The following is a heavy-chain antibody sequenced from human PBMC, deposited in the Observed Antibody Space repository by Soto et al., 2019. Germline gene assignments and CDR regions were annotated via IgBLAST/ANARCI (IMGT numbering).Heavy chain of an antibody. CDR3: AKDLPGELLPTCFDS. V-gene: IGHV1-3*01. D-gene: IGHD1-26*01. CDR2: INAGNGNT. J-gene: IGHJ5*01. Sequence: ASVKVSCKASGYTFTGYAMHWVRQAPGQRLEWMGWINAGNGNTKYSQKFQGRVTITRDASASTAYMELNSLRAEDTAIYYCAKDLPGELLPTCFDSWGRGTLVTVSS. CDR1: GYTFTGYA.